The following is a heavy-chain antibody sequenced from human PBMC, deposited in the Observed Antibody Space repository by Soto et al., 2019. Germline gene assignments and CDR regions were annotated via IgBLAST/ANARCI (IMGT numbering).Heavy chain of an antibody. V-gene: IGHV3-30-3*01. CDR1: GFTFSSYA. CDR2: ISYDGSNK. D-gene: IGHD4-4*01. J-gene: IGHJ2*01. Sequence: QVQLVESGGGVVQPGRSLRLSCAASGFTFSSYAMHWVRQAPGKGLEWVAVISYDGSNKYYADSVKGRFTISRDNSKTTLYLQMNSLRAEDPAVYYCARPLWRDDYNWGYFDLWGRGTLFTVSS. CDR3: ARPLWRDDYNWGYFDL.